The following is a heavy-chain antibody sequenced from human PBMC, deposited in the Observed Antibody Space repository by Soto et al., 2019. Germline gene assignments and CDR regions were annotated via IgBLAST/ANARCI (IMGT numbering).Heavy chain of an antibody. V-gene: IGHV1-69*13. CDR2: IIPIFGTA. J-gene: IGHJ6*02. CDR1: GGTFSSYA. CDR3: ARAEGIAAAGTYYYYGMDV. D-gene: IGHD6-13*01. Sequence: SVKVSCKASGGTFSSYAISWVRQAPGQGLEWMGGIIPIFGTANYAQKFQGRVTITADESTSTAYMELSSLRSEDTAVYYCARAEGIAAAGTYYYYGMDVWGQGTKVTVSS.